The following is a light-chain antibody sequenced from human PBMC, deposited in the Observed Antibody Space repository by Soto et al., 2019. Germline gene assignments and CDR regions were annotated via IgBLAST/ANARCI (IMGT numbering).Light chain of an antibody. CDR2: DVS. Sequence: QSALTQPASVSGSPGQSITISCTGTSSDVGGYNYVSWYQQHTGKAPKLMIYDVSNRPSGVSNRFSGSKSGNTASLTISGLQAEHEAYYYCSSYTSSSTWVFCGVTKLTVL. V-gene: IGLV2-14*01. CDR3: SSYTSSSTWV. CDR1: SSDVGGYNY. J-gene: IGLJ3*02.